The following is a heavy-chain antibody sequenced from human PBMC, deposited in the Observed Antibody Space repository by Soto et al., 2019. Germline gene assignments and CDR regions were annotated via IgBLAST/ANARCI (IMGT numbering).Heavy chain of an antibody. Sequence: SQTLSLTCVVSGNNVSTNSAGWNWIRLSPSRGLEWLGRTYYRSKWNNDYAPSAKNRITVHPDTSKNQFSLQLNSVTPDDTGVYYCARNSWNAPPAFDFWGQGIQVTVSS. J-gene: IGHJ4*02. V-gene: IGHV6-1*01. D-gene: IGHD1-1*01. CDR1: GNNVSTNSAG. CDR2: TYYRSKWNN. CDR3: ARNSWNAPPAFDF.